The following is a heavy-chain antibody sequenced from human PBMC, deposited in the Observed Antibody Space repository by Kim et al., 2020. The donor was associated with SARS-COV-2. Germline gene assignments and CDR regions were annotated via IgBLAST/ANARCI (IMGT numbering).Heavy chain of an antibody. V-gene: IGHV4-39*01. D-gene: IGHD3-16*01. CDR2: IYYSGST. CDR3: ARGERDGYNKLTDAVY. CDR1: GGSISSSSYY. J-gene: IGHJ4*02. Sequence: SETLSLTCTVSGGSISSSSYYWGWIRQPPGKGLEWIGSIYYSGSTYYNPSLKSRVTISVDTSKNQFSLKLSSVTAADTAVYYCARGERDGYNKLTDAVYWGQGTLVTVSS.